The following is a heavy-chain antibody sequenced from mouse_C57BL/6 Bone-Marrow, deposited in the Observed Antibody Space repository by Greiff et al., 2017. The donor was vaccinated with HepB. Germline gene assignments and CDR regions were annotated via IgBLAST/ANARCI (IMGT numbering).Heavy chain of an antibody. CDR3: ASPDSSGYGFAY. V-gene: IGHV2-2*01. CDR1: GFSLTSYG. J-gene: IGHJ3*01. Sequence: VQLVESGPGLVQPSQSLSITCTVSGFSLTSYGVHWVRQSPGKGLEWLGVIWRGGSTDYNAAFISRLSISKDNSKSQVFFKMNSLQADDTAIYYCASPDSSGYGFAYWGQGTLVTVSA. D-gene: IGHD3-2*02. CDR2: IWRGGST.